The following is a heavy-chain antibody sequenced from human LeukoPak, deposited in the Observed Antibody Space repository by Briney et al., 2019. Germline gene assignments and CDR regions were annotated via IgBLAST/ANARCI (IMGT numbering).Heavy chain of an antibody. CDR1: GYTFTSYY. CDR2: INPNSGGT. V-gene: IGHV1-2*02. CDR3: ARDWLLSSGLDY. J-gene: IGHJ4*02. D-gene: IGHD6-19*01. Sequence: ASVTVSCKASGYTFTSYYMHWVRQAPGQGLEWMGWINPNSGGTNYAQKFQGRVTMTRDTSISTAYMELSRLRSDDTAVYYCARDWLLSSGLDYWGQGTLVTVSS.